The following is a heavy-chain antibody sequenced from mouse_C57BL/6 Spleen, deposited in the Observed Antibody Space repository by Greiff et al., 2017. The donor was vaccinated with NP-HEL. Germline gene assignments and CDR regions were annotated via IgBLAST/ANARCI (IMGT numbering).Heavy chain of an antibody. D-gene: IGHD2-5*01. CDR3: AGSNHGDWYFDV. J-gene: IGHJ1*03. CDR2: IYPRSGNT. CDR1: GYTFTSYG. V-gene: IGHV1-81*01. Sequence: QVQLQQSGAELARPGASVKLSCKASGYTFTSYGISWVKQRTGQGLEWIGEIYPRSGNTYYNEKFKGKATLTADKSSSTAYMELRSLTSEDSAVYFCAGSNHGDWYFDVWGTGTTVTVSS.